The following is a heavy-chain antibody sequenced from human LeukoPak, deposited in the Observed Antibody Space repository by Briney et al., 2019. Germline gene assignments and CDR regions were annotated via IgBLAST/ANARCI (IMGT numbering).Heavy chain of an antibody. CDR1: GYTFTGYY. Sequence: ASVKVSCKASGYTFTGYYMHWVRQAPGQGLEWMGWINPNSGGTNYTQKFQGRVTMTRDTSISTNYMALSRLRFDDTAVYYCARGSLVGTSFDYFDYWGQGTLVTVSS. V-gene: IGHV1-2*02. CDR2: INPNSGGT. J-gene: IGHJ4*02. CDR3: ARGSLVGTSFDYFDY. D-gene: IGHD1-26*01.